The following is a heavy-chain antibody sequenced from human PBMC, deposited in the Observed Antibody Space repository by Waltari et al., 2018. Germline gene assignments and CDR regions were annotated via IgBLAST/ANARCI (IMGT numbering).Heavy chain of an antibody. D-gene: IGHD3-10*01. CDR2: INPSGGST. Sequence: AEVKKPGASVKVSCKASGYTFTSYYMHWVRQAPGQGLEWMGIINPSGGSTSYAQKFQGRVTMTRDTSTSTVYMELSSLRSEDTAVYYCARDGSRRITMVQGVPNWFDPWGQGTLVIVSS. V-gene: IGHV1-46*01. CDR1: GYTFTSYY. CDR3: ARDGSRRITMVQGVPNWFDP. J-gene: IGHJ5*02.